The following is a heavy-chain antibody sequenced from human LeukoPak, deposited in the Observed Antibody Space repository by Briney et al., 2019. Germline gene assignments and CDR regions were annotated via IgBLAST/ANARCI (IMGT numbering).Heavy chain of an antibody. CDR2: IYYSGST. CDR1: GGSISSYY. J-gene: IGHJ5*02. V-gene: IGHV4-59*01. Sequence: PSETLSLTCTVSGGSISSYYGSWIREPPGKGLEWVGYIYYSGSTNYNPSLKSRVTISIDTSKNQFSLKLSSVTAADTAMYYCAGYYDSSGYFSWGQGTLVTVSS. CDR3: AGYYDSSGYFS. D-gene: IGHD3-22*01.